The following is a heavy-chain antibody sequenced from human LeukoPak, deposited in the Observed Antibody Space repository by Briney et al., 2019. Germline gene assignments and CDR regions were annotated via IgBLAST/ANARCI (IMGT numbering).Heavy chain of an antibody. CDR1: GGSISSYY. D-gene: IGHD3-22*01. CDR2: IYYSGST. CDR3: ATVTYYYDSSGYSSWFDP. V-gene: IGHV4-59*01. J-gene: IGHJ5*02. Sequence: SETLSLTCTVSGGSISSYYWSWIRQPPGKGLEGIGYIYYSGSTNYNPSLKSRVTISVDTSKNQFSLKLSSVTAADTAVYYCATVTYYYDSSGYSSWFDPWGQGTLVTVSS.